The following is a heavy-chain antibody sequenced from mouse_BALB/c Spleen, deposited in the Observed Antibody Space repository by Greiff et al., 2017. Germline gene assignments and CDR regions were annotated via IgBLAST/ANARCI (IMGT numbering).Heavy chain of an antibody. D-gene: IGHD1-1*01. CDR1: GFSLTSYG. Sequence: QVQLKQSGPGLVAPSQSLSITCTVSGFSLTSYGVHWVRQPPGKGLEWLGVIWAGGSTNYNSALMSRLSISKDNSKSQVFLKMNSLQTDDTAMYYCARDQHYYGSSYSYWYFDVWGAGTTVTVSS. J-gene: IGHJ1*01. CDR2: IWAGGST. V-gene: IGHV2-9*02. CDR3: ARDQHYYGSSYSYWYFDV.